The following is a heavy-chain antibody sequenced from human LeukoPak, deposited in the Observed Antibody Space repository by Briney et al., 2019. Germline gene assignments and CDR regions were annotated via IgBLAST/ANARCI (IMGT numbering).Heavy chain of an antibody. CDR1: GGSISSYY. V-gene: IGHV4-59*01. CDR2: IYYTGKT. CDR3: ARAYSSSSATLGY. Sequence: SETLSLTCTVSGGSISSYYWSWIRQPPGRGLEWIAYIYYTGKTNYNPSLKSRVSISVDASKNQFSLRLNSVTAADTAIYYCARAYSSSSATLGYWGQGTLVTVSS. J-gene: IGHJ4*02. D-gene: IGHD6-6*01.